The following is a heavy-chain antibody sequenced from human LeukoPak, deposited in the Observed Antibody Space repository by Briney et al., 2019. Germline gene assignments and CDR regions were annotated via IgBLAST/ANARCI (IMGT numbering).Heavy chain of an antibody. D-gene: IGHD3-10*01. Sequence: GASVKVSCKASGYTFTSYDINWVRQATGQGLEWMGWMNPNSGNTGYAQKFQGRVTMTRDTSISTAYMELSRLRSDDTAVYYCAREVRYYGSGSYYYYYYMDVWGKGTTVTISS. CDR1: GYTFTSYD. CDR2: MNPNSGNT. CDR3: AREVRYYGSGSYYYYYYMDV. J-gene: IGHJ6*03. V-gene: IGHV1-8*02.